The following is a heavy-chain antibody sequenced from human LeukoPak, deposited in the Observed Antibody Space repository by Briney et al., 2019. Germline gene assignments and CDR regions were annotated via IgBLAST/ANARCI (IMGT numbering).Heavy chain of an antibody. CDR2: IYYSGST. J-gene: IGHJ3*02. D-gene: IGHD1-26*01. CDR1: GGSISNYY. V-gene: IGHV4-39*06. Sequence: SETLSLTCTVSGGSISNYYWGWIRQPPGEGLEWIGSIYYSGSTYYNSSLQSRVTISVHMSNNQFALKLSSVTAADTAVYYCARDPVGAIPDAFDIWGQGTMVTVSS. CDR3: ARDPVGAIPDAFDI.